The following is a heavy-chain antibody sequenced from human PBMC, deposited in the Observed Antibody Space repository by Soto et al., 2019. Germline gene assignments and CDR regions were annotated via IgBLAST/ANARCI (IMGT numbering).Heavy chain of an antibody. J-gene: IGHJ4*02. Sequence: QVTLKESGPVLVKPTETLTLTCSVSGFSLSKARMGVSWIRQPPGKALEWLAHIFWNDERSYNTSLKSRLTNAVDTSTSQVVLTMTNVDPVDTGTYFCAPALREGLPISDLDSWGQGTLVTVSS. V-gene: IGHV2-26*01. CDR2: IFWNDER. CDR3: APALREGLPISDLDS. D-gene: IGHD1-26*01. CDR1: GFSLSKARMG.